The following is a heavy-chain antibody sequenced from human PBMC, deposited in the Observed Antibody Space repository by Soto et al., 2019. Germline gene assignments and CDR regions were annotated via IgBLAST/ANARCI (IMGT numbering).Heavy chain of an antibody. J-gene: IGHJ5*01. CDR3: ARGRYCLTGRCFPNWFDS. D-gene: IGHD2-15*01. Sequence: SETLSLTCSVSGDSISTVDYFWAWIRQPPGQTLEYIGYIYKSATTYYNPSFESRVAISLDTSKSQFSLNVTSVTAADTAVYFCARGRYCLTGRCFPNWFDSWGQGTLVTVSS. V-gene: IGHV4-30-4*01. CDR1: GDSISTVDYF. CDR2: IYKSATT.